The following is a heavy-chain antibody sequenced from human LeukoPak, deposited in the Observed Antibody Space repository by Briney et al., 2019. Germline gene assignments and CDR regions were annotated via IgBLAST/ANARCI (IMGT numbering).Heavy chain of an antibody. CDR1: GGSISSSNW. J-gene: IGHJ6*02. CDR2: IYHSGST. V-gene: IGHV4-4*02. CDR3: ARDVGIAVAGTGYYYYGMDV. D-gene: IGHD6-19*01. Sequence: SGTLSLTCAVSGGSISSSNWWSWVRQPPGKGLEWIGEIYHSGSTNYNPSLKSRVTISVDTSKNQFSLKLSSVTAADTAVYYCARDVGIAVAGTGYYYYGMDVWGQGTTVTVSS.